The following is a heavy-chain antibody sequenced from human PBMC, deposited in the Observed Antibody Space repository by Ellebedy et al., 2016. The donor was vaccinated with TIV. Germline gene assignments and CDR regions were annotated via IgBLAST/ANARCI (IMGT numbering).Heavy chain of an antibody. V-gene: IGHV4-59*01. Sequence: SETLSLTCTVSGGSISSYYWSWIRQPPGKGLEWIGYIYYSGSTNYNPSLKSRATISLDTPKKQLSLRLTSVTAADAAVYYRASGPNHYFFDYWGQGTLVTVSS. CDR3: ASGPNHYFFDY. CDR2: IYYSGST. CDR1: GGSISSYY. J-gene: IGHJ4*02. D-gene: IGHD3-10*01.